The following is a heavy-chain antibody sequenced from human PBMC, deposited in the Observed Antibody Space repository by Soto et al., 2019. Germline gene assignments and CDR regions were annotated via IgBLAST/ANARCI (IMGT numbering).Heavy chain of an antibody. CDR1: GGSFSGYY. CDR3: ARGPYSSSWSRPFDY. V-gene: IGHV4-34*01. J-gene: IGHJ4*02. D-gene: IGHD6-13*01. CDR2: INHSGST. Sequence: SETLSLTCAVYGGSFSGYYWSWIRQPPGKGLEWIGEINHSGSTNYNPSLKSRVTISVDTSKNQFSLKLSSVTAADTAVYYCARGPYSSSWSRPFDYWGQGTLVTVSS.